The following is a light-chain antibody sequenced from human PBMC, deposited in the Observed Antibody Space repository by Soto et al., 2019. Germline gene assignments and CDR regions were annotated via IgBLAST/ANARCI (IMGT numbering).Light chain of an antibody. Sequence: DIQMTQSPSSLSASVGDRITITCRASQSISSYLNWYQQKPGKAPKLLIYAASSLQSGVPSRFSGSGSGTEFTLTITSLQTADFATYYCQQYNSYPWTFGQGTKVDIK. CDR1: QSISSY. CDR2: AAS. CDR3: QQYNSYPWT. J-gene: IGKJ1*01. V-gene: IGKV1-39*01.